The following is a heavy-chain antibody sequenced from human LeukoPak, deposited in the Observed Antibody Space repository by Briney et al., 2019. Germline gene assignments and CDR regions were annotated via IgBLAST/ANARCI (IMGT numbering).Heavy chain of an antibody. D-gene: IGHD3-3*01. CDR1: GYTFTNYY. V-gene: IGHV1-46*01. CDR3: ARVPVETYYDFWSGEGYFDY. J-gene: IGHJ4*02. Sequence: EASVKVSCKASGYTFTNYYMHWVRQAPGQGLEWMGIINPSGGSTSYAQKFQGRLTMTRDTSTSTVYMELSSLRSADTAVYYCARVPVETYYDFWSGEGYFDYWGQGTLVTVSS. CDR2: INPSGGST.